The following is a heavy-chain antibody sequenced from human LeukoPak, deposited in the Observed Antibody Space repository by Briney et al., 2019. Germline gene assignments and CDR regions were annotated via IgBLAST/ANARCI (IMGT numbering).Heavy chain of an antibody. CDR1: GFTFDDYA. J-gene: IGHJ3*02. CDR2: ISWDGGST. CDR3: ASLGYCSSTSCYGAFDI. D-gene: IGHD2-2*01. V-gene: IGHV3-43D*04. Sequence: PGESLRLSCAAAGFTFDDYAMHWVRQAPGKGLEWVSLISWDGGSTYYADSVKGRFTISRDNSKNSLYLQMNSLRSEDTALYYCASLGYCSSTSCYGAFDIWGQGTMVTVSS.